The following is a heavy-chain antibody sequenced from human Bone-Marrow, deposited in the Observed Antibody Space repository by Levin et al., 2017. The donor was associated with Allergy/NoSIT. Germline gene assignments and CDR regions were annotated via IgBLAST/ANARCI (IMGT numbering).Heavy chain of an antibody. CDR3: ARVGVQLERGDLDAFDI. Sequence: GGSLRLSCAASGFTFSSYSMNWVRQAPGKGLEWVSSISSSSSYIYYADSVKGRFTISRDNAKNSLYLQMNSLRAEDTAVYYCARVGVQLERGDLDAFDIWGQGTMVTVSS. V-gene: IGHV3-21*01. D-gene: IGHD1-1*01. J-gene: IGHJ3*02. CDR1: GFTFSSYS. CDR2: ISSSSSYI.